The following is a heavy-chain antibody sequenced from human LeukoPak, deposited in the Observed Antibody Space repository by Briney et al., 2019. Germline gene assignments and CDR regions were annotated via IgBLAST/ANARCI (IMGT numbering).Heavy chain of an antibody. Sequence: GGSLTLSCAASRHPLNSYAITWLRQAPGKGLEWVPTISGSADSTYYADSVKGRFTTSRDNSKNTLYLQMNTLSAEDTALYYCAKGHTIGGYYYFEDWGQGTLVTVSS. V-gene: IGHV3-23*01. J-gene: IGHJ4*02. CDR1: RHPLNSYA. CDR3: AKGHTIGGYYYFED. CDR2: ISGSADST. D-gene: IGHD5-12*01.